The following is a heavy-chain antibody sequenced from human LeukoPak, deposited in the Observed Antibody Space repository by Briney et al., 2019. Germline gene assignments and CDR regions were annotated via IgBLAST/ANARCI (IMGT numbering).Heavy chain of an antibody. CDR2: ISAYNGNT. CDR1: GYSFTAYG. Sequence: ASVKVSCKASGYSFTAYGITWMRQAPGQGLEWMGGISAYNGNTHYAERLQDRVTMTTDTSTSTDYMELRSLRSDDTSIYYCARDTALTTMVGGPEYWGQGTLVIVSS. CDR3: ARDTALTTMVGGPEY. V-gene: IGHV1-18*01. J-gene: IGHJ4*02. D-gene: IGHD3-10*01.